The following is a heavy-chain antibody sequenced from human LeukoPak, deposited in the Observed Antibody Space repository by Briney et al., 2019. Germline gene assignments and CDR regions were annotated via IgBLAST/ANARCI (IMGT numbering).Heavy chain of an antibody. J-gene: IGHJ4*02. V-gene: IGHV4-59*01. D-gene: IGHD5-12*01. Sequence: SETLSLTCTVSGGSISSYYWSWVRQPPGREPELIGYIYDSGTTTYNPSLKSRVTISVDTSKNQFSLKLNSVTAADTAVYYCARVGDSGYDFWFDYWGQGTLVTVSS. CDR2: IYDSGTT. CDR3: ARVGDSGYDFWFDY. CDR1: GGSISSYY.